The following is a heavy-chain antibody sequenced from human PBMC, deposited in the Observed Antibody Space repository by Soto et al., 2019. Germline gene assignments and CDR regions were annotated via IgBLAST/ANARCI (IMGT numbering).Heavy chain of an antibody. CDR1: GYSFTSYY. V-gene: IGHV1-46*01. D-gene: IGHD6-6*01. CDR2: INPSGGST. Sequence: TSVKVSCEASGYSFTSYYMHWVRQAPGQGLEWMGIINPSGGSTSYAQKFQGRVTMTRDTSTSTVYMELSSLRSEDTAVYYCARDWSVLEYSSFLDAFDIWGQGTMVTVSS. CDR3: ARDWSVLEYSSFLDAFDI. J-gene: IGHJ3*02.